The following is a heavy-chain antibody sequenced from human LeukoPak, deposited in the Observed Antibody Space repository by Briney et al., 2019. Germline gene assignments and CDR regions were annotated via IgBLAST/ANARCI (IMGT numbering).Heavy chain of an antibody. CDR1: GFSVSRNY. CDR3: AREYYYDSSGYYHRDY. D-gene: IGHD3-22*01. J-gene: IGHJ4*02. CDR2: IYSGGST. Sequence: GGSVRLSCAASGFSVSRNYMSWVLQAPGKGLEWVSVIYSGGSTYYADSVKGRFTISRDNSKNTLYLQMNSLRAEDTAVYYCAREYYYDSSGYYHRDYWGQGTLVTVSS. V-gene: IGHV3-66*01.